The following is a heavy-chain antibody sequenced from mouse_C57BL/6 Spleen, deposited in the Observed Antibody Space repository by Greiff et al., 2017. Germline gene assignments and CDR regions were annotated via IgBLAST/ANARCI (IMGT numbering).Heavy chain of an antibody. CDR3: AKGNYNDYAMDY. D-gene: IGHD2-1*01. Sequence: EVQLQQSGPELVKPGASVKISCKASGYSFTGYYMHWVKQSSEKSLEWIGEINPSTGGTSYNQKFKGKATLTVDKSSSTAYMQLKSLTSEDSAVYYGAKGNYNDYAMDYWGQGTSGTVSS. CDR2: INPSTGGT. V-gene: IGHV1-43*01. J-gene: IGHJ4*01. CDR1: GYSFTGYY.